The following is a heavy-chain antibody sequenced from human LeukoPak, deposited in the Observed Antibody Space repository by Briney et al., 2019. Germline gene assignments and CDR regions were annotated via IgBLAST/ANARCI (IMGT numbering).Heavy chain of an antibody. V-gene: IGHV4-39*07. CDR2: IYYSGST. Sequence: GSLRLSCAASGFTVSSNYMSWVRQAPGKGLEWIGSIYYSGSTYYNPSLKSRVTISVDTSKNQFSLKLSSVPAADTAVYYCARLDWEQQLALDYWGQGTLVTVSS. D-gene: IGHD6-13*01. CDR3: ARLDWEQQLALDY. CDR1: GFTVSSNY. J-gene: IGHJ4*02.